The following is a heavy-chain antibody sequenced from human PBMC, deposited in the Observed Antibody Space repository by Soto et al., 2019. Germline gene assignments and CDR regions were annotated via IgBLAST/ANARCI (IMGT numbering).Heavy chain of an antibody. V-gene: IGHV1-2*04. CDR2: INPNSGGT. CDR1: GYTFTGYY. D-gene: IGHD3-3*01. Sequence: QVKLVQSGAEVKKPGASVKVSCKASGYTFTGYYMHWVRQAPGQGLEWMGWINPNSGGTNYAQKFQGWVTMTRDTSISTAYMELSRLRSDDTAVYYCARDGRFLEWFTITTMAGGMDVWGQGTTVTVSS. J-gene: IGHJ6*02. CDR3: ARDGRFLEWFTITTMAGGMDV.